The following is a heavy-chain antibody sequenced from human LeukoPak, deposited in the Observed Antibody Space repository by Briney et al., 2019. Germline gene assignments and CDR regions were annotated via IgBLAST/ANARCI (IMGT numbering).Heavy chain of an antibody. J-gene: IGHJ3*02. D-gene: IGHD5-18*01. V-gene: IGHV1-69*05. Sequence: SVKVSCKASGGTFSSYAISWVRQAPGQGLEWMGGIIPIFVTANYAQKFQGRVTITTDESTSTAYMELSSLRSEDTAVYYCARDLTAMVTGAFDIWGQGTMVTVSS. CDR3: ARDLTAMVTGAFDI. CDR1: GGTFSSYA. CDR2: IIPIFVTA.